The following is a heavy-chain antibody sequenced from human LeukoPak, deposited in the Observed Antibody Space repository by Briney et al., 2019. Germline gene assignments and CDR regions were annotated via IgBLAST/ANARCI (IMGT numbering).Heavy chain of an antibody. CDR2: IYYSGST. Sequence: SETLSLTCTVSGASISSYYWSWIRQPPGKGLEWIGYIYYSGSTNYNPSLKSRVTISVDTSKNQFSLKLSSVTAADTAVYYCARERGLYYYYMDVWGKGTTVTVSS. J-gene: IGHJ6*03. CDR1: GASISSYY. V-gene: IGHV4-59*01. CDR3: ARERGLYYYYMDV. D-gene: IGHD3-10*01.